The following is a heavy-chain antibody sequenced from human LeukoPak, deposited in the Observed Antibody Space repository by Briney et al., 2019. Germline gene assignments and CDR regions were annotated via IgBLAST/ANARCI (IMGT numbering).Heavy chain of an antibody. Sequence: ASVKVSCKASGYTFTSYGISWVRQAPGQGLEWMGWISAYNGDTNYAQKLQGRVTMTTDTSTSTAYMELSSLRSEDTAVYYCARVQAVGVPVAIDAYYSYGMDVWGQGTAVTVSS. CDR1: GYTFTSYG. V-gene: IGHV1-18*01. D-gene: IGHD2-15*01. CDR3: ARVQAVGVPVAIDAYYSYGMDV. CDR2: ISAYNGDT. J-gene: IGHJ6*02.